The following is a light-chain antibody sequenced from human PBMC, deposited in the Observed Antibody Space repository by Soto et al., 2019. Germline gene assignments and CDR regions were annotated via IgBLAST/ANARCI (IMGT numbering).Light chain of an antibody. CDR3: QQYYSTPIT. CDR1: QSVLYSSNNKNY. Sequence: DIVTTQSPDSLAVSLGERATINCKSSQSVLYSSNNKNYLAWYQQKKGQTPKMLIYWASTRASGVPDRFSGSGSGTDCTLTISRLQAEDVAVYYCQQYYSTPITFGQGTRLEIK. CDR2: WAS. V-gene: IGKV4-1*01. J-gene: IGKJ5*01.